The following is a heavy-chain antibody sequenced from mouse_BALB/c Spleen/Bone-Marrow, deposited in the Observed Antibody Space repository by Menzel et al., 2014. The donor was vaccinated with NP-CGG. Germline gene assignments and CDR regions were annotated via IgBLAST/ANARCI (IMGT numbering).Heavy chain of an antibody. J-gene: IGHJ4*01. Sequence: VKLQESGAELVRPGSSVKISCKASGYALSSYWVNWVKQRPGQGLEWIGQIYPGDGDTNYNGKFRGKATLTADKSSSTAYMQLSSLTFEDSAVYFCARWGGENYVNYCAMDYWGQGTSVTVSS. CDR2: IYPGDGDT. CDR1: GYALSSYW. V-gene: IGHV1-80*01. CDR3: ARWGGENYVNYCAMDY. D-gene: IGHD1-1*01.